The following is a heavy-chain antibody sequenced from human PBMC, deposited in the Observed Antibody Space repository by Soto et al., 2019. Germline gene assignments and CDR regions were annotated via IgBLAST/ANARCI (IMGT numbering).Heavy chain of an antibody. D-gene: IGHD3-22*01. J-gene: IGHJ4*02. V-gene: IGHV3-7*03. CDR1: GFTFSSYW. CDR3: ARENHDSSGYYFDY. CDR2: IKEDGSEK. Sequence: PGGSLRLSXAASGFTFSSYWMSWVRQAPGKGLEWVANIKEDGSEKYYVDSVKGQFTISRDNAKNSLYLQMNSLRPEDTAVYYCARENHDSSGYYFDYWGQGTLVTVSS.